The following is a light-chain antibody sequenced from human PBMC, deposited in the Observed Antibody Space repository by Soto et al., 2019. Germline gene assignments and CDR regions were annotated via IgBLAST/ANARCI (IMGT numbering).Light chain of an antibody. Sequence: QSALTQPASVSGSPGQSIVISCTGTTSDVGAYNYVSWNQQHPGKAPKLMIYQVSNRPSGVSNRFSGSKSGNTASLTISGVQAEDEADYYCSSYTSSTTYVFVTGTKLTVL. CDR1: TSDVGAYNY. V-gene: IGLV2-14*01. CDR2: QVS. J-gene: IGLJ1*01. CDR3: SSYTSSTTYV.